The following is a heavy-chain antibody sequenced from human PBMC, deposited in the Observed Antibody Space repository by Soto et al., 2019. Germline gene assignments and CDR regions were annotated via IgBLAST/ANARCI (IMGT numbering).Heavy chain of an antibody. Sequence: QLQLQESGPGLVKPSETLSLTCTVSGVSITSNTYYWGWIRQPPRKGLEWIGHFFHSGSTYYNPSPQSRXXIXLXXSKNHCSLQLTSVTAADTAVFYCARITWGYWYFDLWGLGTLVTVFS. CDR2: FFHSGST. D-gene: IGHD7-27*01. CDR1: GVSITSNTYY. V-gene: IGHV4-39*02. CDR3: ARITWGYWYFDL. J-gene: IGHJ2*01.